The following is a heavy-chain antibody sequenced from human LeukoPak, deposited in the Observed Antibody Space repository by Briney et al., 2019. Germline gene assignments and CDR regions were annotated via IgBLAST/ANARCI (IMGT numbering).Heavy chain of an antibody. D-gene: IGHD4-17*01. CDR1: GFTFSTYA. CDR2: IGGGDT. J-gene: IGHJ5*02. V-gene: IGHV3-23*03. Sequence: GGSLRLSCATSGFTFSTYAMSWARQAPGKGLEWVSTIGGGDTCYADSVKGRFTISRDDSKSTLYLQMNSLRAADTAIYYCAKDAVTMNGLFDWFDAWGQGTLVTVSS. CDR3: AKDAVTMNGLFDWFDA.